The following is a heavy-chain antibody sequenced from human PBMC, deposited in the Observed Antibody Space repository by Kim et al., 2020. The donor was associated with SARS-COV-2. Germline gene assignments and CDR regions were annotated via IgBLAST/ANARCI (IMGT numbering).Heavy chain of an antibody. V-gene: IGHV4-39*01. D-gene: IGHD2-2*01. CDR1: GGSISSSSYY. J-gene: IGHJ5*02. CDR2: IYYSGST. CDR3: ARLQLRRIXSCXXXEKGNXXXP. Sequence: SETLSLTCTVSGGSISSSSYYWGWIRQPPGKGLEWIGSIYYSGSTHYNPSLKSRVTISVDTSKNQFSLKLSSVTAADTAVYYWARLQLRRIXSCXXXEKGNXXXPWGQGTLVXVSS.